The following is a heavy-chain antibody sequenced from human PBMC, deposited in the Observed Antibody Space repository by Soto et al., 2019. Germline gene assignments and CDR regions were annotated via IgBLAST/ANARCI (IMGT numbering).Heavy chain of an antibody. D-gene: IGHD4-17*01. CDR3: ARHVRYRYGDLSPGFDY. Sequence: PSETLSLTCTVSGGSISSYYWSWIRQPPGKGLEWIGYIYYSGSTNYNPSLKSRVTISVDTSKNQFSLKLSSVTAADTAVYYCARHVRYRYGDLSPGFDYWGQGTLVTVSS. CDR2: IYYSGST. CDR1: GGSISSYY. V-gene: IGHV4-59*08. J-gene: IGHJ4*02.